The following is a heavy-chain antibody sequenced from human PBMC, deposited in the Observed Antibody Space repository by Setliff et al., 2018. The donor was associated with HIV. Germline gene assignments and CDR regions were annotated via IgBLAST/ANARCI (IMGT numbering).Heavy chain of an antibody. D-gene: IGHD2-21*02. V-gene: IGHV4-4*09. J-gene: IGHJ4*02. CDR3: ATLDPSGGNFLAY. CDR1: GDTDFY. CDR2: IHASGKA. Sequence: PSETLSLTCTVSGDTDFYWSWIRQSPGKGLEWIGYIHASGKANYSPSLKSRVTISLDTSKMQFSLRLTSVTAADTAVYYCATLDPSGGNFLAYWGQGTLVTVSS.